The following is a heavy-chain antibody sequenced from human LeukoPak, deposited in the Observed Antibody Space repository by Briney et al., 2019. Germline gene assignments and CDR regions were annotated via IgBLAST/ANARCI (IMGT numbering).Heavy chain of an antibody. CDR1: GYTLTSYA. CDR2: INAGNGNT. CDR3: ARSGIAAAGSDY. Sequence: GASVKVSCKASGYTLTSYAMHWVRQAPGQRLEWMGWINAGNGNTKYSQKFQGRVTITRDTSASTAYMELSSLRSEDTAVYYCARSGIAAAGSDYWGQGTLVTVSS. J-gene: IGHJ4*02. V-gene: IGHV1-3*01. D-gene: IGHD6-13*01.